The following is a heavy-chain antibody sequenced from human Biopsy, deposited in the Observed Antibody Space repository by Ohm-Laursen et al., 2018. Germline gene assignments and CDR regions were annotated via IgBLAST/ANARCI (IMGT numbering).Heavy chain of an antibody. V-gene: IGHV1-2*02. CDR3: TRGGYYYDSLAYYYWFDP. J-gene: IGHJ5*02. CDR1: GYAVNDYF. D-gene: IGHD3-22*01. CDR2: ISPNSGGT. Sequence: SVKVSCKGSGYAVNDYFLHWLRQAPCQGPEWMGWISPNSGGTNYAQKFQGRVTMTRDTSISTAYVDLSSLRSDDTAVYYCTRGGYYYDSLAYYYWFDPWGQGTLVTVSS.